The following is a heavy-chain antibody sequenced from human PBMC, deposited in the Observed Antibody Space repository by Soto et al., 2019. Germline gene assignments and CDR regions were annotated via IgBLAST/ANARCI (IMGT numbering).Heavy chain of an antibody. J-gene: IGHJ3*02. CDR3: ARGRDHYYGSGSYSDAFDI. Sequence: SVKVSCKASGYTFTSYDINWVRQATGQGLEWMGWMNPNSGNTGYAQKFQGRVTMTRNTSISTAYMELSSLRSEDTAVYYCARGRDHYYGSGSYSDAFDIWGQGTMVTVSS. V-gene: IGHV1-8*01. CDR1: GYTFTSYD. CDR2: MNPNSGNT. D-gene: IGHD3-10*01.